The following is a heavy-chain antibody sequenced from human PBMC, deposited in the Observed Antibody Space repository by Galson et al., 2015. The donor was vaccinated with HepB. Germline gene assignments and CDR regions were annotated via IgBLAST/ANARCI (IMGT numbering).Heavy chain of an antibody. V-gene: IGHV4-39*01. CDR3: ASHPRTFRDYYGSGSYRFDY. D-gene: IGHD3-10*01. CDR2: IYYSGST. Sequence: ETLSLTCTVSGGSISSSSYYWGWIRQPPGKGLEWIGSIYYSGSTYYNPSLKSRVTISVDTSKNQFSLKLSSVTAADTAVYYCASHPRTFRDYYGSGSYRFDYWGQGTLVTVSS. J-gene: IGHJ4*02. CDR1: GGSISSSSYY.